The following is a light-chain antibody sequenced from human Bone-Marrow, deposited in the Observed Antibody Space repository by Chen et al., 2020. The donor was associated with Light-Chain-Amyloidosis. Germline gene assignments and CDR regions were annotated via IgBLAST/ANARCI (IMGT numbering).Light chain of an antibody. Sequence: QSALTQPASVAGSPGQSITLSCTGTSSDVGGYNYVSWYQQHPGKAPKLMIYDVSNRPSGVSDRFSGSKSGNTATLTISGLQAEDEADYYCSSYAGGTTFVIFGGGTKLTVL. CDR2: DVS. CDR1: SSDVGGYNY. J-gene: IGLJ2*01. V-gene: IGLV2-14*01. CDR3: SSYAGGTTFVI.